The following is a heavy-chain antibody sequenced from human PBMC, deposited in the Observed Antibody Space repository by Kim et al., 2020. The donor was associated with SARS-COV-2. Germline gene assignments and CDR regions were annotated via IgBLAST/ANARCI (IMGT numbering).Heavy chain of an antibody. D-gene: IGHD3-10*01. Sequence: GGSLRLSCAASGFTFSSYDMHWVRQATGKGLEWVSTIGTAGDTFYPGSVEGRFTISRENAKNSLYLQMNSLRARDTAVYYCVRGAIEWFGIPADYDMDVCFTRARRNTKHALSLQGKTLRERRTAESYSVRRTIEWFGIPAEYSMNVWGQGATITVTS. J-gene: IGHJ6*02. CDR3: VRGAIEWFGIPADYDMDVCFTRARRNTKHALSLQGKTLRERRTAESYSVRRTIEWFGIPAEYSMNV. V-gene: IGHV3-13*01. CDR1: GFTFSSYD. CDR2: IGTAGDT.